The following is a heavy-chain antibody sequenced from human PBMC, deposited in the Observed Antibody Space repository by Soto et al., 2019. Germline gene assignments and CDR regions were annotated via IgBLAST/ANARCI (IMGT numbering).Heavy chain of an antibody. CDR1: GGTFSSYA. V-gene: IGHV1-69*06. D-gene: IGHD3-9*01. CDR2: IIPIFGTA. J-gene: IGHJ1*01. Sequence: ASVKVSCKASGGTFSSYAISWVRQAPGQGLEWVGGIIPIFGTANYAQKFQGRVTITADKSTSTAYIELSSLRSEDTAVYYCAAVLRYFDSLAYFQHSGQGTLVTVSS. CDR3: AAVLRYFDSLAYFQH.